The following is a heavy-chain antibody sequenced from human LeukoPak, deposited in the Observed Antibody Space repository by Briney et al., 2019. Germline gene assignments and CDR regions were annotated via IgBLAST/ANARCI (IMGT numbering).Heavy chain of an antibody. CDR1: GFTFSSYA. D-gene: IGHD3-10*01. J-gene: IGHJ6*03. CDR2: ISGSGGST. CDR3: ARGGSYYYGSGSYYNSFYYYYYMDV. V-gene: IGHV3-23*01. Sequence: GGSLRLSCAASGFTFSSYAMSWVRQAPGKGLEWVSAISGSGGSTYYADSVKGRFTISRDNAKNSLYLQMNSLRAEDTALYHCARGGSYYYGSGSYYNSFYYYYYMDVWGKGTTVTISS.